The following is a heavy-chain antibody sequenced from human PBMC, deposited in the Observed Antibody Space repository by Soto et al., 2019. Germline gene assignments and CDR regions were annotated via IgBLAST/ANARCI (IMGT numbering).Heavy chain of an antibody. CDR2: IIPICGTA. D-gene: IGHD3-22*01. V-gene: IGHV1-69*13. CDR3: ARDSWRDYYDSSGDESGLGGMDV. Sequence: GASMKVSRQASGGTFNSYAFSWVRQGPGQRLEGVGGIIPICGTANYAQKFQGRVTITADESTSTAYMELSSLRSEDTAVYYCARDSWRDYYDSSGDESGLGGMDVWGQGTTVTVSS. CDR1: GGTFNSYA. J-gene: IGHJ6*02.